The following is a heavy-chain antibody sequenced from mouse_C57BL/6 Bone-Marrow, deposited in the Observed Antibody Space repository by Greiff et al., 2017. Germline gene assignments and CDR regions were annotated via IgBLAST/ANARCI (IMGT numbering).Heavy chain of an antibody. CDR3: ARRRLRRLAMDY. CDR1: GFTFSDYG. Sequence: EVKLMESGGGLVKPGGSLKLSCAASGFTFSDYGMHWVRQAPEKGLEWVAYISSGSSTIYYADTVKGRFTISRDNAKNTLFLQMTSLRSEDTAMYYCARRRLRRLAMDYWGQGTSVTVSS. J-gene: IGHJ4*01. V-gene: IGHV5-17*01. CDR2: ISSGSSTI. D-gene: IGHD2-4*01.